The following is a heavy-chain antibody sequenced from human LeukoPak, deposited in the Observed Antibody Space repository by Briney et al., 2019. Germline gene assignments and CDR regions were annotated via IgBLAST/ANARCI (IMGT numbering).Heavy chain of an antibody. CDR1: GFTFSSYA. J-gene: IGHJ6*02. Sequence: GGSLRPSCAASGFTFSSYAMSWVRQAPGKGLGWVSAISGSGGSTYYADSVKGRFTISRDNSKNTLYLQMNSLRAEDTAVYYCAKDYCSSTSCYYYYYGMDVWGQGTTVTVSS. D-gene: IGHD2-2*01. CDR3: AKDYCSSTSCYYYYYGMDV. V-gene: IGHV3-23*01. CDR2: ISGSGGST.